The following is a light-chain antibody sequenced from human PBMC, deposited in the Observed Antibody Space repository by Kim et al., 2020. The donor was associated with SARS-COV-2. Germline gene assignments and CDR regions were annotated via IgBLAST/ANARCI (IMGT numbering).Light chain of an antibody. V-gene: IGKV1-27*01. J-gene: IGKJ3*01. CDR3: QKYDGAPFT. CDR2: GTS. CDR1: QDIRTY. Sequence: DIQMTQSPSSLSASIGDRVTITCRARQDIRTYLAWYQQKPGIPPKLLIYGTSTLQPAVPSRFSGSGFGTDFTLTISSLRPEDVATYYCQKYDGAPFTFGPGTKVDIK.